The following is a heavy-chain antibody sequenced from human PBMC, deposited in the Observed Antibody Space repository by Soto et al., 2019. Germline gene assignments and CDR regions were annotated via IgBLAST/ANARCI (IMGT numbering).Heavy chain of an antibody. CDR1: GFTVSSNY. J-gene: IGHJ3*02. V-gene: IGHV3-66*02. Sequence: GGSLRLSCAASGFTVSSNYMSWVRQAPGKGLEWVSVIYSGGSTYYADSMKGRFAITRDNSKNTLYLQMNSLRAEDTAVYYCARAATGEVAFDIWGQGTMVTVSS. D-gene: IGHD7-27*01. CDR3: ARAATGEVAFDI. CDR2: IYSGGST.